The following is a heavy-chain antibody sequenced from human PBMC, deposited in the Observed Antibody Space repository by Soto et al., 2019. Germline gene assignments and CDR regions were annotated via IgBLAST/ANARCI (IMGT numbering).Heavy chain of an antibody. CDR3: AREFLTAWRRSYGMDV. CDR2: IVVGSGNT. Sequence: SVKVSCKASGFTFTSSAVQWVRQARGQRLEWIGWIVVGSGNTNYAQKFQERVTITRDMSTSTAYMELSSLRSEDTAVYYCAREFLTAWRRSYGMDVWGQGTTVTVSS. J-gene: IGHJ6*02. CDR1: GFTFTSSA. V-gene: IGHV1-58*01. D-gene: IGHD2-21*02.